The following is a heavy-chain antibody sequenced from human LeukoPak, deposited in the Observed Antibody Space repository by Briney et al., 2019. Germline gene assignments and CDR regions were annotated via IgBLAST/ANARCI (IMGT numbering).Heavy chain of an antibody. D-gene: IGHD1-1*01. CDR3: ARYNWDYEPPVFDY. CDR1: GGSISSYY. J-gene: IGHJ4*02. CDR2: IYYSGST. V-gene: IGHV4-59*01. Sequence: PSETLSLTCTVSGGSISSYYWSWIRQPPGKGLEWIGYIYYSGSTNYNPSLKSRVTISVDTSKNQFSLKLSSVTAADTAVYYCARYNWDYEPPVFDYWGQGTLVTVSS.